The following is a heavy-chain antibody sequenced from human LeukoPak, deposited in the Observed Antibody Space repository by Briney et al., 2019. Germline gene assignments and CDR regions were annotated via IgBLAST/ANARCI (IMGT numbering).Heavy chain of an antibody. J-gene: IGHJ4*02. CDR1: GYAFTSYG. D-gene: IGHD5-18*01. V-gene: IGHV1-18*01. CDR3: ARDLLRGYSYGVTAY. CDR2: ISANNGNT. Sequence: ASVKVSCKASGYAFTSYGISWVRQAPGQGLEWMGWISANNGNTIYAQTVQGRVTMTTDTSTSTAYMELRSLRSDDTAVYYCARDLLRGYSYGVTAYWGQGALVTVSS.